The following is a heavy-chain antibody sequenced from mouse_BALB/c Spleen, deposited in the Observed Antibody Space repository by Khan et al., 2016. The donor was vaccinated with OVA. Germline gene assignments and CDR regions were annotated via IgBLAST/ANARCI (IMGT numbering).Heavy chain of an antibody. Sequence: EVQLQESGPGLVKPSQSLSLTCTVTGYSITSGYGWNWIRQFPGNRLEWMGYISYSGSTNYNPSLKSRISITRDTSKNQFFLQLNSVTTADTATYYCARTARIKYWGQGTTLTVSS. J-gene: IGHJ2*01. CDR1: GYSITSGYG. CDR2: ISYSGST. V-gene: IGHV3-2*02. CDR3: ARTARIKY. D-gene: IGHD1-2*01.